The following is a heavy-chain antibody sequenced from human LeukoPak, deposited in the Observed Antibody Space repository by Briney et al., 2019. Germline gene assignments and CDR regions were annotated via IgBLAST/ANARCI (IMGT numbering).Heavy chain of an antibody. V-gene: IGHV3-74*01. D-gene: IGHD6-13*01. J-gene: IGHJ3*02. Sequence: GGSLRLSCAASGFTFSSSWMYWVRQAPGKGLVWVSRINSDESITTYADSVKGRFTISRDNAKNTLYLQMNSLRAEDTAIYYCAKDGSSGIAATADAFDIWGQGTMVTVSS. CDR3: AKDGSSGIAATADAFDI. CDR1: GFTFSSSW. CDR2: INSDESIT.